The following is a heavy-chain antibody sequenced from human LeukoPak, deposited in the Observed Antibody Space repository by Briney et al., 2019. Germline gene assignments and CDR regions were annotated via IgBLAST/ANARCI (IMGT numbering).Heavy chain of an antibody. J-gene: IGHJ6*03. D-gene: IGHD6-13*01. CDR1: GYTFTGYY. Sequence: ASVKVSCKASGYTFTGYYMHWVRQAPGQGLEWMGWINPNSGGTNYAQKFQGRVTMTRDTSISTAYMELSRLRSDDTAVYYCARDPAAAGTFYYYYMDVWGKGTTVTVSS. CDR2: INPNSGGT. V-gene: IGHV1-2*02. CDR3: ARDPAAAGTFYYYYMDV.